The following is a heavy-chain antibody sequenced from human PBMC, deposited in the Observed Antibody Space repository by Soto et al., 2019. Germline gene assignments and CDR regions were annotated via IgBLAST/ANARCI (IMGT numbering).Heavy chain of an antibody. CDR2: IYPGDSDT. D-gene: IGHD5-18*01. V-gene: IGHV5-51*01. CDR3: ARLGYSYGYGYYYYYYMDV. Sequence: GESLKISCKGSGYSFTSYWIGWVRQMPGKGLEWMGIIYPGDSDTRYSPSFQGQVTISADKSISTAYLQWSSLKASDTAMYYCARLGYSYGYGYYYYYYMDVWGKGTTVTVSS. J-gene: IGHJ6*03. CDR1: GYSFTSYW.